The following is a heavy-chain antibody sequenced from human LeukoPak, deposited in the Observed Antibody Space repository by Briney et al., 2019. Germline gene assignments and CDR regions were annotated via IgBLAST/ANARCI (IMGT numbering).Heavy chain of an antibody. CDR3: ASGWELDAFDI. CDR1: GYSISSGYY. CDR2: IYHSGST. D-gene: IGHD1-26*01. J-gene: IGHJ3*02. V-gene: IGHV4-38-2*02. Sequence: SETLSLTCTVSGYSISSGYYWGWIRQPPGKGLEWIGSIYHSGSTYYNPSLKSRVTISVDTSKNQFSLKLSSVTAADTAVYYCASGWELDAFDIWGQGTMVTVSS.